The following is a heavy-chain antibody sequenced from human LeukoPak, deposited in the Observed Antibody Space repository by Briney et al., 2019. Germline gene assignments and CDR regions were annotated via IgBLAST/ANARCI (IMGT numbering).Heavy chain of an antibody. CDR2: INQGGST. V-gene: IGHV4-34*01. CDR1: GGSFSGYY. CDR3: ARGGYYGSGNDFRFDP. D-gene: IGHD3-10*01. Sequence: SETLSLTCAVYGGSFSGYYWSWIRQPPGKGLEWIGEINQGGSTNYNPSLKSRVTISVDTSKNQFSLKLTSVTAADTAVYFCARGGYYGSGNDFRFDPWGRGTLVTVSS. J-gene: IGHJ5*02.